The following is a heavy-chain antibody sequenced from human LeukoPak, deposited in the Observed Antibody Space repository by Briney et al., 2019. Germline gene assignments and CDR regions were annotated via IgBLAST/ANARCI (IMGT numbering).Heavy chain of an antibody. V-gene: IGHV3-30-3*01. Sequence: PGGSLRLSCAASGFTFSSYAMHWVRQAPGKGLEWVAVISYDGSDKYYADSVKGRFTISRDNSKNTLYLQMNSLRAEDTAVYYCARVSSSWYWYYYGMDVWGQGTTVTVSS. D-gene: IGHD6-13*01. CDR2: ISYDGSDK. CDR1: GFTFSSYA. J-gene: IGHJ6*02. CDR3: ARVSSSWYWYYYGMDV.